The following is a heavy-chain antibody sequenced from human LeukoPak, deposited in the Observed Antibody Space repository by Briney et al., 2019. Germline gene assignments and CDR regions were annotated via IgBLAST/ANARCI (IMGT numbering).Heavy chain of an antibody. V-gene: IGHV1-2*02. Sequence: GASVTVSCKASGYTLTGYYLHWVRQAPGQGLEWMGWINPNSGATKYAQKFEGRVTMTTDTSISTGPLELERLRSDDTAVYYCARVRNGPAGWTDGGYDNWGQGTLVTVSS. CDR2: INPNSGAT. CDR3: ARVRNGPAGWTDGGYDN. CDR1: GYTLTGYY. D-gene: IGHD1-1*01. J-gene: IGHJ4*02.